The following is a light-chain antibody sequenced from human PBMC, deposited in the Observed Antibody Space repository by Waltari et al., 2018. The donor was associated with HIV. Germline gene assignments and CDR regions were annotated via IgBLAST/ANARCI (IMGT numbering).Light chain of an antibody. Sequence: QSVLTQPPSASGTPGQRVSISCSGSSSNIGSDTVNWYQQLPGTAPKLLLYSNKHRPSGVPGRFSGSESGTSASLAISGLQSEDEADYYCAAWDDSLNGWVFGGGTKLTVL. CDR1: SSNIGSDT. V-gene: IGLV1-44*01. J-gene: IGLJ3*02. CDR2: SNK. CDR3: AAWDDSLNGWV.